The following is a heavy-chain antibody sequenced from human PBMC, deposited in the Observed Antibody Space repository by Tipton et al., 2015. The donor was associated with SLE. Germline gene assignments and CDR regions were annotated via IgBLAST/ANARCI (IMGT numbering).Heavy chain of an antibody. CDR3: ARLSRRHFDWSNGYDAFDI. CDR1: GGSISSSNW. V-gene: IGHV4-4*02. Sequence: TLSLTCAVSGGSISSSNWWSWVRQPPGKGLEWIGEIYHSGSTNYNPSLKSRVTISVDTSKIQFSLKLSSVTAADTAVYYCARLSRRHFDWSNGYDAFDIWGQGTMVTVSS. J-gene: IGHJ3*02. D-gene: IGHD3-9*01. CDR2: IYHSGST.